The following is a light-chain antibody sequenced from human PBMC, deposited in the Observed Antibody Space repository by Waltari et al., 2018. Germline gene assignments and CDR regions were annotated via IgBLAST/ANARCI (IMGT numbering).Light chain of an antibody. CDR3: QQYASTPPT. J-gene: IGKJ1*01. Sequence: EVVLTQSPGTLSLSPGEGATLSCRASQSIGSYLGWYQQKPGQAPRTLISGTSSRATGIPDRFIGSGSGTDFTLTISSLEPEDFAVYYCQQYASTPPTFGQGTKLE. CDR2: GTS. V-gene: IGKV3-20*01. CDR1: QSIGSY.